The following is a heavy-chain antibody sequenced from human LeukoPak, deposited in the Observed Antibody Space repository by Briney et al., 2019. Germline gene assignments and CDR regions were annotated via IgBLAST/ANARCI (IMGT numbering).Heavy chain of an antibody. V-gene: IGHV3-30*18. Sequence: PGRSLRLSCAASGFTFSSYGMHWVRQAPGKGLEWVAVISYDGSNKYYADSVKGRFTISRDNSKNTLYLQMNSLRAEDTAVYYCAKSGQLEDAFDIWGQGTMVTVSS. J-gene: IGHJ3*02. CDR1: GFTFSSYG. CDR2: ISYDGSNK. CDR3: AKSGQLEDAFDI. D-gene: IGHD1-1*01.